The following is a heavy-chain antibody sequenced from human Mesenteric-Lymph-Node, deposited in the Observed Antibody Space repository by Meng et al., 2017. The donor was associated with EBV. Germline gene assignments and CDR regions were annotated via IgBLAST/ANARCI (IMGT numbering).Heavy chain of an antibody. CDR3: ARPRRWLQSEFDF. J-gene: IGHJ4*02. Sequence: LHRQESGPGLVKPSETLSLTCTVSGGSISNSNFYWGWIRQPPGKGLEWIGSIFHSGSTYYNPSLKSRVTVSVDTSKNQFSLKLNSVTTADTAMYYCARPRRWLQSEFDFWGPGTLVTVSS. D-gene: IGHD5-24*01. CDR1: GGSISNSNFY. CDR2: IFHSGST. V-gene: IGHV4-39*01.